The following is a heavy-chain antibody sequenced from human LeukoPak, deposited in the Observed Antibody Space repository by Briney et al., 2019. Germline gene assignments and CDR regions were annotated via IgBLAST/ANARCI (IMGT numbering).Heavy chain of an antibody. J-gene: IGHJ3*02. D-gene: IGHD4-17*01. CDR3: ARDGATVTTLRGAFDI. V-gene: IGHV4-59*01. Sequence: SETLSLTCTISGGSISSYYWSWIRQPPGKGLEWIGYIHYSGSTNYNPSLKSRVTISVDTSKNQFSLKLSSVTAADTAVYYCARDGATVTTLRGAFDIWGQGTMVTVSS. CDR2: IHYSGST. CDR1: GGSISSYY.